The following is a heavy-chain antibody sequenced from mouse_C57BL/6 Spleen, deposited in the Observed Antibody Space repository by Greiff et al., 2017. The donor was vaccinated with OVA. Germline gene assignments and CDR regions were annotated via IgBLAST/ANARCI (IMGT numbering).Heavy chain of an antibody. CDR3: ARAWGGGFAY. Sequence: VQLQQSGAELARPGASVKLSCKASGYTFTSYGISWVKQRTGQGLEWIGEIYPRSGNTYYNEKFKGKATLTADTSSSTAYMQLRSLTSEDSADYFCARAWGGGFAYWGQGTLATVSA. J-gene: IGHJ3*01. V-gene: IGHV1-81*01. D-gene: IGHD4-1*01. CDR1: GYTFTSYG. CDR2: IYPRSGNT.